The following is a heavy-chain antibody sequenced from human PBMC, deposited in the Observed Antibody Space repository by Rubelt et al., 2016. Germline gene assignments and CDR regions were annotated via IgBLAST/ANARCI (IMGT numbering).Heavy chain of an antibody. CDR2: IFYSGTT. J-gene: IGHJ4*02. CDR3: ARPNYSNYCVDS. Sequence: QLLLQESGPGLVKPSETLSLTCSVSGDSISSGSYYWGWLRQPPGKGLQWIGSIFYSGTTYYNSSLKSRLSVSGDTSKNQFSLNWSSGTAADTSVDVCARPNYSNYCVDSWGQGTLVTVAS. CDR1: GDSISSGSYY. V-gene: IGHV4-39*01. D-gene: IGHD4-11*01.